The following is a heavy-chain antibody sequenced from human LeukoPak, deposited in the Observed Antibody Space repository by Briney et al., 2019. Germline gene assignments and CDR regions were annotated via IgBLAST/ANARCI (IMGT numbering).Heavy chain of an antibody. CDR1: GDSVSVNSDV. Sequence: SQTLSLTCAISGDSVSVNSDVRNWIRQSPSRGLEWLGRTYYRSKWCNDYAVSVKSRITISPDTSKNQFSLHLNSVTPEDTAVYYCARDADWGYDAFDIWGQGTMVTVSS. J-gene: IGHJ3*02. CDR2: TYYRSKWCN. V-gene: IGHV6-1*01. CDR3: ARDADWGYDAFDI. D-gene: IGHD7-27*01.